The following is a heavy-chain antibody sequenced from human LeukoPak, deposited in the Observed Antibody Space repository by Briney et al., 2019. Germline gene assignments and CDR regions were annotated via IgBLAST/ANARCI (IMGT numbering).Heavy chain of an antibody. J-gene: IGHJ4*02. D-gene: IGHD3-3*01. Sequence: GRSLRLSCAASGFTLSSHAIHWVRQAPGKGLEWVALISYDGNIKYYADSVKGRFTISRDNSKNTLYLQMNSLRAEDTAVYYCAKDYRPHDFWSGLVDYWGQGTLVTVSS. V-gene: IGHV3-30*04. CDR2: ISYDGNIK. CDR1: GFTLSSHA. CDR3: AKDYRPHDFWSGLVDY.